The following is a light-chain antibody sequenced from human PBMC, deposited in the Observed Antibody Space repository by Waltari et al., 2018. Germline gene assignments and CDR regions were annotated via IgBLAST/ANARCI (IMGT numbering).Light chain of an antibody. V-gene: IGKV1-5*03. CDR2: KAS. Sequence: DIQMTQSPSTLSASVGDRATITCRASQSLSNWLAWYQQKPGKAPKVLIYKASTLESGVPSRFSGSGSGTEFTLTISSLQPDDFATYYCQQYRNLWTFGQGTKVEIK. CDR1: QSLSNW. CDR3: QQYRNLWT. J-gene: IGKJ1*01.